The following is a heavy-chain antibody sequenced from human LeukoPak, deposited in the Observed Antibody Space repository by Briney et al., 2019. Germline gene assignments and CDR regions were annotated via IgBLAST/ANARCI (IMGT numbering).Heavy chain of an antibody. J-gene: IGHJ6*03. CDR1: GGTFSSYA. CDR3: ARSAVGDYYYYYMDV. V-gene: IGHV1-69*13. CDR2: IIPIFGTA. Sequence: ASVTVSCKASGGTFSSYAISWVRQAPGQGLEWMGGIIPIFGTANYAQKFQGRVTITADESTSTAYMELSSLRSEDTAVYYCARSAVGDYYYYYMDVWGKGTTVTISS.